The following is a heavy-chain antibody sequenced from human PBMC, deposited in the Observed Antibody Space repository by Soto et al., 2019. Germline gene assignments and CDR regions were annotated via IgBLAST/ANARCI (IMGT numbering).Heavy chain of an antibody. D-gene: IGHD6-6*01. Sequence: QLQLQESGPGLVKPSETLSLTCTVSGGSISSSSYYWGWIRQPPGKGLEWIGSIYYSGSTYYNPSLKSRVTISVDTSKNQFSLKLSSVTAADTAVYYCARHPPENIAAPAAFDSWGQGTLVTVSS. J-gene: IGHJ4*02. CDR2: IYYSGST. CDR1: GGSISSSSYY. V-gene: IGHV4-39*01. CDR3: ARHPPENIAAPAAFDS.